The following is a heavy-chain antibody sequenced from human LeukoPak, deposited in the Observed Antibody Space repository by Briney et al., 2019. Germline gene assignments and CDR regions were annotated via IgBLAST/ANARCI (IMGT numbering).Heavy chain of an antibody. CDR3: GRPLQRGSWTQRALDY. CDR1: GYTFTSYD. V-gene: IGHV1-8*01. D-gene: IGHD3-10*01. J-gene: IGHJ4*02. Sequence: ASVKASCKASGYTFTSYDISWVRQATGQGLEWMGWMNPNSGNAGYAQRFQGRVTMTRNNSISTAYMELTSLRSEDTAVYYCGRPLQRGSWTQRALDYWGQGTLVTVSS. CDR2: MNPNSGNA.